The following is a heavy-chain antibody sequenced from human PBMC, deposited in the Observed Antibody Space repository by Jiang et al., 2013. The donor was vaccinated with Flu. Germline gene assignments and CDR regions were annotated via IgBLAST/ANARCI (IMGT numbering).Heavy chain of an antibody. CDR1: GDSVSSNSAA. CDR3: AREEYDILTGSTTAFDI. J-gene: IGHJ3*02. CDR2: TYYRSKWYN. D-gene: IGHD3-9*01. V-gene: IGHV6-1*01. Sequence: SQTLSLTCAISGDSVSSNSAAWNWIRQSPSRGLEWLGRTYYRSKWYNDYAVSVKSRITINPDTSKNQFSLQLNSVTPEDTAVYYCAREEYDILTGSTTAFDIWGQGTMVTVSS.